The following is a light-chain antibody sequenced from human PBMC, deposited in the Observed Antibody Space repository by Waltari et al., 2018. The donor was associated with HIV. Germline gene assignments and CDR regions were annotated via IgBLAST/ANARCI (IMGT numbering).Light chain of an antibody. V-gene: IGLV3-21*02. CDR2: DDS. Sequence: SYVLTQPASVSVAPGQTARIACGGANVGMKGLHWYQKKPSQAPVLVVYDDSDRPSGIPERFSGSSSCNTATRTISRVEAGDEADFYCQVWDSSTDLRVFGGGTKLTVL. CDR1: NVGMKG. CDR3: QVWDSSTDLRV. J-gene: IGLJ2*01.